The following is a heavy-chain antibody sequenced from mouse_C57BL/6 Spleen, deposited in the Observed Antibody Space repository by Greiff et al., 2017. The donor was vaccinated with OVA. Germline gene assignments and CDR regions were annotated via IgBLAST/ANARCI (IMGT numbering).Heavy chain of an antibody. Sequence: EVHLVESEGGLVQPGSSMKLSCTASGFTFSDYYMAWVRQVPEKGLEWVANINYDGSSTYYLDSLKSRFIISRDNAKNILYLQMSSLKSEDTATYYCVRDYGTSDAMDYWGQGTSVTVSS. V-gene: IGHV5-16*01. CDR3: VRDYGTSDAMDY. J-gene: IGHJ4*01. D-gene: IGHD1-1*01. CDR2: INYDGSST. CDR1: GFTFSDYY.